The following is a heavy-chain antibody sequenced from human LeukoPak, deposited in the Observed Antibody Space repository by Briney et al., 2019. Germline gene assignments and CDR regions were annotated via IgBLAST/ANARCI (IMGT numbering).Heavy chain of an antibody. Sequence: ASVKVSCKASGYTFTSYGISWVRQAPGQGLEWMGWISSNNGNTNYAQKLQGRVTMTEDTSTDTAYMELSSLRSEDTAVYYCARDLSYYDILTGYYPGGDYWGQGTLVTVSS. V-gene: IGHV1-18*01. CDR1: GYTFTSYG. D-gene: IGHD3-9*01. CDR3: ARDLSYYDILTGYYPGGDY. J-gene: IGHJ4*02. CDR2: ISSNNGNT.